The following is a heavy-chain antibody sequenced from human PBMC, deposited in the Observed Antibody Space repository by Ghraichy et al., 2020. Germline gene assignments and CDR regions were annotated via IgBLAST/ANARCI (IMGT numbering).Heavy chain of an antibody. CDR1: GFTVSSNY. J-gene: IGHJ6*02. Sequence: GGSLRLSCAASGFTVSSNYMSWVRQAPGKGLEWVSVIYSGGSTYYADSVKGRFTISRDNSKNTLYLQMNSLRAEDTAGYYCASDYGDDYSGMDVWGQGTTVTVSS. CDR3: ASDYGDDYSGMDV. CDR2: IYSGGST. D-gene: IGHD5-24*01. V-gene: IGHV3-66*01.